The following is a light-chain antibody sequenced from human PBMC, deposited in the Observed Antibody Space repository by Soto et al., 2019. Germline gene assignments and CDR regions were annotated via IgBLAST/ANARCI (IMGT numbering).Light chain of an antibody. Sequence: DIQMTQSPSSLSASVGDRVTITCRASQSISSYLNWYQQKPGKAPKLLIYAASSLQSGVPSRFSGSGSWTDFTLTISSLQPEDFATYYCQQSYSNLTWTFXQGTKVDIK. CDR2: AAS. V-gene: IGKV1-39*01. CDR1: QSISSY. CDR3: QQSYSNLTWT. J-gene: IGKJ1*01.